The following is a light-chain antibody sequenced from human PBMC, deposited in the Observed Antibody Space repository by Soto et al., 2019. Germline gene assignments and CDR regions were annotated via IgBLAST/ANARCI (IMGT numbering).Light chain of an antibody. Sequence: QSVLTQPASVSGSPGQSITISCTGTSSDVGGYNYVSWYQQHAGKAPKLMIYDVTYRPSGVSNRFSGSKSGNTASLTISGLQAEDEADYYCSSYTGSSTPYVFGTGTKLTVL. J-gene: IGLJ1*01. CDR3: SSYTGSSTPYV. V-gene: IGLV2-14*01. CDR2: DVT. CDR1: SSDVGGYNY.